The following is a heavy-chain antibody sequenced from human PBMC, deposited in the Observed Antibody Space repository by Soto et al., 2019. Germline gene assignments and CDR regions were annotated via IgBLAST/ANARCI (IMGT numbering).Heavy chain of an antibody. CDR3: ARLYCSGGSCYSGGFDP. Sequence: QVQLVQSGAEVKKPGSSVKVSCKASGGTFSSYAISWVRQAPGQGLEGMGGIIPIFGTANYAQKFQGRVTITADESTSTAYMELSSLRSEDTAVYSCARLYCSGGSCYSGGFDPWGQGTLVTVSS. CDR2: IIPIFGTA. V-gene: IGHV1-69*01. CDR1: GGTFSSYA. D-gene: IGHD2-15*01. J-gene: IGHJ5*02.